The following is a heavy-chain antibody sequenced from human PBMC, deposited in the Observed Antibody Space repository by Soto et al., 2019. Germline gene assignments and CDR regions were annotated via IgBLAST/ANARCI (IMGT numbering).Heavy chain of an antibody. V-gene: IGHV1-2*02. CDR2: INPNSGGT. D-gene: IGHD2-2*02. J-gene: IGHJ4*02. CDR1: GYTFTGYY. CDR3: AVGQLGLGVLYWFDY. Sequence: VASVKVSCKASGYTFTGYYMHWVRPAPGQGLEWMGWINPNSGGTNYAQKFQGRVTMTRDTTISTAYMELSRLRSDDTAVYYCAVGQLGLGVLYWFDYWGQGTLVNVS.